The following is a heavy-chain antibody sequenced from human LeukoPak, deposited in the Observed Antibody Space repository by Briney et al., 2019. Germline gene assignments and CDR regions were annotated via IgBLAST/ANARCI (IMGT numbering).Heavy chain of an antibody. Sequence: SETLSLTCTVPGGSISSSSYYWGWIRQPPGKGLEWIGGIYYSASTYYNPSLKSRVTISVDTSKNQFSLKLSSVTAADTAVYYCARRSLSVVDDYWGQGTLVTVSS. CDR2: IYYSAST. CDR1: GGSISSSSYY. J-gene: IGHJ4*02. V-gene: IGHV4-39*01. CDR3: ARRSLSVVDDY.